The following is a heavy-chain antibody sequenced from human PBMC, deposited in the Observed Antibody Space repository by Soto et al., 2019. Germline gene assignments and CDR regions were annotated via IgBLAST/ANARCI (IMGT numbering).Heavy chain of an antibody. CDR2: IWYDGSNK. J-gene: IGHJ3*02. Sequence: QVQLVESGGGVVQPGRSLRLSCAASGFTFSSYGMHWVRQAPGKGLEWVAVIWYDGSNKYYADSVKGRFTISRDNSKNTLYLQMNSLRAGDTAVYYCARKIDAFDIWGQGTMVTVSS. CDR1: GFTFSSYG. CDR3: ARKIDAFDI. V-gene: IGHV3-33*01.